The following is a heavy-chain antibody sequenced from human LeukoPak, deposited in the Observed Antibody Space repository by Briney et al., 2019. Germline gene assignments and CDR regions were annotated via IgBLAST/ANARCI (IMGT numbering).Heavy chain of an antibody. V-gene: IGHV3-30-3*01. CDR1: GFTFSSYA. D-gene: IGHD3-10*01. Sequence: GGSLRLSCAASGFTFSSYAMHWVRQAPGKGLEWVAVISYDGSNKYYADSVKGRFTISRDNSKNTLYLQMNSLRAEDTAVYYCARDIDQLLWFRESNYFDYWGQGTLVTVSS. CDR3: ARDIDQLLWFRESNYFDY. J-gene: IGHJ4*02. CDR2: ISYDGSNK.